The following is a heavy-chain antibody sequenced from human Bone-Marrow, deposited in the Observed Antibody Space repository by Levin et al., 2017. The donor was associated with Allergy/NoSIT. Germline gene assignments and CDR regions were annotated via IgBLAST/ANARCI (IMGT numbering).Heavy chain of an antibody. D-gene: IGHD1-26*01. Sequence: SETLSLNCSVSGVSVTATSYSWTWIRRPPGKGLEWIAYVSSTGRSDANPPLKSRVSTSVDTSNNQVSIKLTSVTAADTAVYFCARNQPPATKPVYFDVWAKGRLVTVSS. CDR3: ARNQPPATKPVYFDV. CDR2: VSSTGRS. V-gene: IGHV4-61*01. J-gene: IGHJ4*02. CDR1: GVSVTATSYS.